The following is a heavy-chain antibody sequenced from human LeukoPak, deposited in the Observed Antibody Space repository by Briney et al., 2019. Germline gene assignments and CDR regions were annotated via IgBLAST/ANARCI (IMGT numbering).Heavy chain of an antibody. Sequence: ASVKVSCKASGYTFTGYYMHWVRQAPGQGLEWMGWINPNSGGTNYAQKFQGRVTMTRDTSISTAYMELSRLRSDDTAVYYCAGVPPPHIKWDYWGQGTLVTVSS. D-gene: IGHD2-21*01. V-gene: IGHV1-2*02. CDR1: GYTFTGYY. CDR2: INPNSGGT. CDR3: AGVPPPHIKWDY. J-gene: IGHJ4*02.